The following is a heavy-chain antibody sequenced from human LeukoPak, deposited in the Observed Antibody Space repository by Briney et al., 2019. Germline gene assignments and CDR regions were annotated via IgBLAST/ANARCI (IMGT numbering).Heavy chain of an antibody. CDR1: GFTFSNYA. CDR2: ISGSGGNT. Sequence: GGSLRLSCAASGFTFSNYATNWVRQAPGKGLVWVSTISGSGGNTYYADSVKGRFTISRDNSKNTLYLQMNSLRAEDTAVYYCAKESAGYSFGIDYWGQGTLVTVSS. J-gene: IGHJ4*02. CDR3: AKESAGYSFGIDY. D-gene: IGHD5-18*01. V-gene: IGHV3-23*01.